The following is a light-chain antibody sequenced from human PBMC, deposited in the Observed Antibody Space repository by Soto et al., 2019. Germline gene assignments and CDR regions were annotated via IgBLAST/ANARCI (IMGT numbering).Light chain of an antibody. J-gene: IGLJ1*01. CDR3: QSYDSRLSAYV. CDR2: TNN. Sequence: QSVLAQPPSVSGAPGQRVTISCTGSNSNIGAGYDVHWYLQLPGTAPKLLVYTNNNRPSGVPDRFSGPKSGTPASLAITGLQAEDEADYYCQSYDSRLSAYVFGTGTKVTVL. CDR1: NSNIGAGYD. V-gene: IGLV1-40*01.